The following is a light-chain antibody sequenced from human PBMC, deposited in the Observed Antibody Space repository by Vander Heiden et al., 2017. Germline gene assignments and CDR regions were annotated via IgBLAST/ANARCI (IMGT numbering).Light chain of an antibody. V-gene: IGLV1-40*01. Sequence: QSVLTQPPSVSGAPGQRVTISNIGAGDAVNWYQQLPGTAPKLLIYGNNNRPSGVPDRFSGSKSGTSASLAITGLQAEDEADYYCQSYDNSLSGYVFGSGTKVTVL. J-gene: IGLJ1*01. CDR2: GNN. CDR3: QSYDNSLSGYV. CDR1: IGAGDA.